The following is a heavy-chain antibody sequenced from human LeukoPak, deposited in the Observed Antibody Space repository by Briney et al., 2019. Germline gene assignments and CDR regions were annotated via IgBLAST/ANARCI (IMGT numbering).Heavy chain of an antibody. CDR3: ARVVPDFINWFDP. D-gene: IGHD2-2*01. V-gene: IGHV1-8*03. J-gene: IGHJ5*02. Sequence: ASVKVSCKASGYTFTSYDINWVRQATGQGLEWMGWMNPNSGNTGYAQKFQGRVTITRNTSISTAYMELSSLRSEDTAVYYSARVVPDFINWFDPWGQGTLVTVSS. CDR1: GYTFTSYD. CDR2: MNPNSGNT.